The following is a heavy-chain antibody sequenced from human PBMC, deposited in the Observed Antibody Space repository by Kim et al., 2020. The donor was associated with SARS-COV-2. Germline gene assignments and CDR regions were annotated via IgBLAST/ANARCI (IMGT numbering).Heavy chain of an antibody. V-gene: IGHV5-51*01. Sequence: SPSFQGQVTISADKSSSTAYLRGSSLKASDTAMYYCARRGIGLYYYGMDVWGQGTTVTVSS. CDR3: ARRGIGLYYYGMDV. J-gene: IGHJ6*02. D-gene: IGHD3-16*01.